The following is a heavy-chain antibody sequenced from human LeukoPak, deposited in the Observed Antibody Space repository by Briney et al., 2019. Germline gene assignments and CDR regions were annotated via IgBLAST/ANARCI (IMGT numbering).Heavy chain of an antibody. CDR2: IYYSGST. V-gene: IGHV4-59*01. D-gene: IGHD1-1*01. CDR3: ARVSDWNDFDY. J-gene: IGHJ4*02. CDR1: GGSISSYY. Sequence: SETLSLTCTVSGGSISSYYWSWIRQPPGKGLEWIAYIYYSGSTNYNPSLKSRVTISVDTSRNQFSLKLTSVTAADTAVYYCARVSDWNDFDYWGQGTLVTVSS.